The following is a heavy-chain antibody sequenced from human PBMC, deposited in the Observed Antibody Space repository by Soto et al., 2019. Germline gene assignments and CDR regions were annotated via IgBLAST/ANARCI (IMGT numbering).Heavy chain of an antibody. CDR1: GGSISSGGYY. CDR2: IYYSGST. Sequence: PSETLSLTCTFSGGSISSGGYYWSWIRQHPGKGLEWIGYIYYSGSTYYNPSLKSRVTISVDTSKNQFSLKLSSVTAADTAVYYCARSFYDSSGYFDYWGQGTLVTVSS. J-gene: IGHJ4*02. CDR3: ARSFYDSSGYFDY. V-gene: IGHV4-31*03. D-gene: IGHD3-22*01.